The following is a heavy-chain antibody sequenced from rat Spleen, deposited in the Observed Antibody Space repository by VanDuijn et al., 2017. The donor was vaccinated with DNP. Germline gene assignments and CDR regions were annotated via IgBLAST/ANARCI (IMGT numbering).Heavy chain of an antibody. CDR3: ARWTRYFDY. CDR2: TSYSGST. Sequence: EVQLQESGSGLVKPSQSLSLTCSVTGYSITSNYWGWIRKFPGNKLEYIGHTSYSGSTNYNPSRKSLLSITRDTSKNHFFLHLKYVTTEDTATYYCARWTRYFDYWGQGVMVTVSS. V-gene: IGHV3-1*01. CDR1: GYSITSNY. D-gene: IGHD1-7*01. J-gene: IGHJ2*01.